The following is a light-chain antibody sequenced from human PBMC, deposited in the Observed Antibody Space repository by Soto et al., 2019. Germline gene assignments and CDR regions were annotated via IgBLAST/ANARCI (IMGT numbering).Light chain of an antibody. Sequence: VVMTQSPLSLPVTLGQPASISCRSSQSLVSSNGNTFLIWFQQRPGQSPRRLIYKVSNRDSAVRDTFTRSRSGTDFTLEISRVEAEDVGVYYCMQATHWPWTFGQGTKVEIK. CDR2: KVS. J-gene: IGKJ1*01. V-gene: IGKV2-30*01. CDR1: QSLVSSNGNTF. CDR3: MQATHWPWT.